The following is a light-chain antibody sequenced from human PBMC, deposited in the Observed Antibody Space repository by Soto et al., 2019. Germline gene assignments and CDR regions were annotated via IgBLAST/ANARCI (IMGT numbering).Light chain of an antibody. V-gene: IGLV1-40*01. CDR3: QSYDSSLSGGV. CDR2: GNS. Sequence: QAVVTQPPSVSGAPGQRVTISCTGSSSNIGAGYDVHWYQQLPGTAPKLLIYGNSNRPSGVPDRFSGSKSGTSASLAITGLQAEDEADYYCQSYDSSLSGGVFGGGTQQTVL. CDR1: SSNIGAGYD. J-gene: IGLJ3*02.